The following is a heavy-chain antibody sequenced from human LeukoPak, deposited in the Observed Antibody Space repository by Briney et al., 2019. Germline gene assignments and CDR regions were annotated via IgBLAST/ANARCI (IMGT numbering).Heavy chain of an antibody. Sequence: GASVKVSCKASGYTFTSYGISWVRQAPGQGLEWMGWISAYNGNTNYAQKLKGRVTMTTDTSTSTAYMELRSLRSDDTAVYYCARADPTSEHYGSGSYYCAFDYWGQGTLVTVSS. V-gene: IGHV1-18*01. CDR1: GYTFTSYG. CDR3: ARADPTSEHYGSGSYYCAFDY. D-gene: IGHD3-10*01. J-gene: IGHJ4*02. CDR2: ISAYNGNT.